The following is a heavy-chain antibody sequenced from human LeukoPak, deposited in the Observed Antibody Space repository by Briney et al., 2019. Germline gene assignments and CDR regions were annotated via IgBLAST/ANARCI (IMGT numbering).Heavy chain of an antibody. CDR1: GYSISSGYY. CDR3: AKRGAEVGATVAPGDY. D-gene: IGHD1-26*01. Sequence: SETLSLTCTVSGYSISSGYYWGWIRQPPGKGLEWIGSIYHSGSTYYNPSLKSRATISVDTSKNQFSLKLSSVTAADTAVYYCAKRGAEVGATVAPGDYWGQGTLLTVSS. J-gene: IGHJ4*02. V-gene: IGHV4-38-2*02. CDR2: IYHSGST.